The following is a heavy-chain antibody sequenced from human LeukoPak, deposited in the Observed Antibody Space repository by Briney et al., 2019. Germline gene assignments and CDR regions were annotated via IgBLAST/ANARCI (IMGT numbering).Heavy chain of an antibody. D-gene: IGHD2-15*01. V-gene: IGHV3-48*04. Sequence: GGSLRLSCAASGFTFSSYSLNWVRQAPGKGLEWVSFINSSSITIYYADSVKGRFTISRDNAEKSLYLQMNSLRAEDTAVYYCARDRGGSYSAIDYWGQGTLVTVSS. CDR3: ARDRGGSYSAIDY. CDR1: GFTFSSYS. CDR2: INSSSITI. J-gene: IGHJ4*02.